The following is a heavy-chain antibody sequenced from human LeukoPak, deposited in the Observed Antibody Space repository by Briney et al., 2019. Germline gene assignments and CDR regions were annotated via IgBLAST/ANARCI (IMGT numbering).Heavy chain of an antibody. J-gene: IGHJ5*02. CDR3: ARSVSAYAGRGWFDP. V-gene: IGHV4-39*07. D-gene: IGHD5-12*01. Sequence: SETLSLTCSVSGGSIRSLGYSWGWIRQPPGKGLEWIASMYYTGTTYYNPSLKSRVTMSVDTSKNQFSLNLTSVTAADTAVFYCARSVSAYAGRGWFDPWGQGTLVTVSS. CDR1: GGSIRSLGYS. CDR2: MYYTGTT.